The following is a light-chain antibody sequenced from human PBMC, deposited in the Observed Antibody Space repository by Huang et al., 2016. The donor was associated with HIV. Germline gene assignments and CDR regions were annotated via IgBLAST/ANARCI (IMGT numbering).Light chain of an antibody. CDR2: KAS. J-gene: IGKJ1*01. Sequence: DIQMTQSRSTLSASVGDRVTITCRASQTISNYLAWYQHKPGKAPKLLIYKASSLESGVPSRFSGSGSGTEFTLTINSLQPEDWATYYCQQYNSYPWTFGQGTKVEIK. V-gene: IGKV1-5*03. CDR1: QTISNY. CDR3: QQYNSYPWT.